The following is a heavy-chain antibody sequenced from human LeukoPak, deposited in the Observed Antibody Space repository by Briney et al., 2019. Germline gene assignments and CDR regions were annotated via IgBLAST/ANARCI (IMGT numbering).Heavy chain of an antibody. J-gene: IGHJ3*02. CDR1: GYTFTSYG. CDR2: ISAYNGNT. V-gene: IGHV1-18*01. Sequence: ASVKVSCKASGYTFTSYGISWVRQAPGQGLEWMGWISAYNGNTNYAQKLQGRVTMTTDTSTSTAYMELRSLRSDDTAVYYCARSEGTRPVDAFDIWGQGTMVTVSS. CDR3: ARSEGTRPVDAFDI.